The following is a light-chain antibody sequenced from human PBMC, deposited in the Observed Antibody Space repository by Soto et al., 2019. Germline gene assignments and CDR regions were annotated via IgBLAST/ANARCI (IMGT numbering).Light chain of an antibody. Sequence: ALTQPASVSGSPGQSITISCTGTSSDVGGYKYVSWYQQHPGKAPKLLIYDVTDRPSGVSNRFSGSTSGNTASLTISGLQAGDEADYYCSSYTSSTTLVFGTGTKLTVL. V-gene: IGLV2-14*03. J-gene: IGLJ1*01. CDR3: SSYTSSTTLV. CDR1: SSDVGGYKY. CDR2: DVT.